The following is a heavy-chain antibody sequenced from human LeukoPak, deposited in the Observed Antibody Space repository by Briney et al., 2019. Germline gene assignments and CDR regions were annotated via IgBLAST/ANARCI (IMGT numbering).Heavy chain of an antibody. V-gene: IGHV3-21*04. Sequence: GGSLRLSCAASGFRFSNYNMNWVRQAPGQRLEWVSSIGSSSSNYIYYADSVKGRFTISRDNSKNTLYLQMNSLRAEDTAVYYCARDRPGYSHDAFDIWGQGTMVTVSS. CDR2: IGSSSSNYI. CDR1: GFRFSNYN. D-gene: IGHD6-13*01. CDR3: ARDRPGYSHDAFDI. J-gene: IGHJ3*02.